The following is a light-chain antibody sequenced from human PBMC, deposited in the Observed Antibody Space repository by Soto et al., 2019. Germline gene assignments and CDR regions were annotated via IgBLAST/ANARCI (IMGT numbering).Light chain of an antibody. Sequence: DIQMTQSPSSLSASVGDRVTITCRASQGIIDYLAWYQQKPGKVPKLLIYAASTLQSGVPSRFSGSGSGTDFTLTISSLQPEDVATYYCQKYNNAPQTFGPGNRVEIK. CDR2: AAS. CDR1: QGIIDY. CDR3: QKYNNAPQT. J-gene: IGKJ1*01. V-gene: IGKV1-27*01.